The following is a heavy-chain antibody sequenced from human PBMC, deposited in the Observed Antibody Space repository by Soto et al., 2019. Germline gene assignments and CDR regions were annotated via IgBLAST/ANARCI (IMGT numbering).Heavy chain of an antibody. CDR2: ISRSSSYV. CDR1: VFTFRSNS. D-gene: IGHD3-10*01. V-gene: IGHV3-21*01. J-gene: IGHJ5*02. Sequence: GGSLRLSCSASVFTFRSNSMNWFRQAPGKGLEWVSSISRSSSYVYYSDSVKGRFTISRDNAKNSLYLQMNSLRAEDTAVYYCARDPIIAMVRGVINWFDPWGQGTLVTVSS. CDR3: ARDPIIAMVRGVINWFDP.